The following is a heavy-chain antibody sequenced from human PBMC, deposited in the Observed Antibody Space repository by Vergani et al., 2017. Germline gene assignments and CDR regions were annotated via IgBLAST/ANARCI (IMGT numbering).Heavy chain of an antibody. CDR2: ISSSGSTI. V-gene: IGHV3-11*01. CDR3: ATSTPVSDDAFDV. J-gene: IGHJ3*01. D-gene: IGHD5/OR15-5a*01. CDR1: GFTFRAYN. Sequence: VHLLESGGGLVQPGGSLRLSCAASGFTFRAYNMSWIRQAPGKGLEWVSYISSSGSTIYYGDSVQGRFTISRDNATNSLYLQMNSLRAADTAVYYCATSTPVSDDAFDVWGQGTMVTVSS.